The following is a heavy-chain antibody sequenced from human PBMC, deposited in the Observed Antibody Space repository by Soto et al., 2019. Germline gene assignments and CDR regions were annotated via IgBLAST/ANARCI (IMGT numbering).Heavy chain of an antibody. CDR2: VNPGSGYP. CDR1: GYTFKNYA. D-gene: IGHD2-15*01. CDR3: ARDKLDVVVLMDV. J-gene: IGHJ6*02. Sequence: QVQLVQSGAEVKMPGASVKVSCKASGYTFKNYAIHWVRQAPGQSLEWMGWVNPGSGYPSYSQKFQGRVTISRDTSASTVYMELSSLRSEDTAVYYCARDKLDVVVLMDVWGQGTTASVSS. V-gene: IGHV1-3*01.